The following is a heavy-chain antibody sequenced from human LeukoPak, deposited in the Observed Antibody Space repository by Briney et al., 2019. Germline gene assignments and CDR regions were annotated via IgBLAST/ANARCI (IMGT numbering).Heavy chain of an antibody. CDR1: GFTFSSYA. Sequence: GGSLRLSCAASGFTFSSYAMSWVRQAPGKGLEWVSAISGSGGSTYYADSVKGRFTISRDNSKNTLYLQMNSLSAEDTAVYYCAKVVVVAATTSHDAFDIWGQGTMVTVSS. J-gene: IGHJ3*02. CDR3: AKVVVVAATTSHDAFDI. D-gene: IGHD2-15*01. CDR2: ISGSGGST. V-gene: IGHV3-23*01.